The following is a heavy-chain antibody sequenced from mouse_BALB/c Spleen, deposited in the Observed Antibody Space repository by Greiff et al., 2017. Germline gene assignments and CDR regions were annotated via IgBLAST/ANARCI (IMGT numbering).Heavy chain of an antibody. D-gene: IGHD2-14*01. Sequence: EVMLVESGPGLVKPSQSLSLTCTVTGYSITSYYAWNWIRQFPGNKLEWMGYISYSGSTSYNPSLKSRISITRDTSKNQFFLQLNSVTTEDTATYYCAGYYRYDVSLFAYWGQGTLVTVSA. V-gene: IGHV3-2*02. CDR1: GYSITSYYA. CDR2: ISYSGST. CDR3: AGYYRYDVSLFAY. J-gene: IGHJ3*01.